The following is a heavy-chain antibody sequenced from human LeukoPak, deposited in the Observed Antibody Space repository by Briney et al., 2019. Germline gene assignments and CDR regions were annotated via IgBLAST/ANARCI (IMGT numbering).Heavy chain of an antibody. Sequence: AGGSLRLSCAASAFTFSSYSMNWVRQAPGKGLEWVSSISSSGSYIYYADSVEGRFTISRDNAKNSLYLQMNSLRAEDTALYYCAREVGGSYLSVAFDIWGQGTMVTVSS. J-gene: IGHJ3*02. CDR3: AREVGGSYLSVAFDI. CDR2: ISSSGSYI. V-gene: IGHV3-21*04. D-gene: IGHD1-26*01. CDR1: AFTFSSYS.